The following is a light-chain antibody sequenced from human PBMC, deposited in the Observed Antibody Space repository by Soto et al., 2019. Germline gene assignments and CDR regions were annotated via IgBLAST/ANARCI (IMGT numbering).Light chain of an antibody. Sequence: QSVLTQPASVSGSPGQSITISCTGTSSDVGDYNYVSWYQLHPGKAPKVMIYEVSNRPSGISNRFSGSKSGNTASLTISGLQAEDEADYYCSSYTSRSYVFGTGTKVTVL. J-gene: IGLJ1*01. CDR1: SSDVGDYNY. V-gene: IGLV2-14*01. CDR3: SSYTSRSYV. CDR2: EVS.